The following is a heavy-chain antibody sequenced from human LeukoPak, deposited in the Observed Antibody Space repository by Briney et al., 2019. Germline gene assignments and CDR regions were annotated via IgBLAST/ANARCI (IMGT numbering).Heavy chain of an antibody. J-gene: IGHJ4*02. D-gene: IGHD6-19*01. V-gene: IGHV3-7*03. CDR1: GFTFSSYA. CDR2: TNQDGSRK. CDR3: AKGYSSGWYYFDY. Sequence: GGSLRLSCAASGFTFSSYAMHWVRRAPGKGLEWVANTNQDGSRKKYVDSVRGRFTISRDNAKNSLYLQMNSLRAEDTALYYCAKGYSSGWYYFDYWGQGTLVTVSS.